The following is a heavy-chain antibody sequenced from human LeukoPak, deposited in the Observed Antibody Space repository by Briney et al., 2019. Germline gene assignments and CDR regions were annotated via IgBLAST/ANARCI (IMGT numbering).Heavy chain of an antibody. CDR3: ASSTYYYGSGSAGYFQY. CDR2: IYSGGST. D-gene: IGHD3-10*01. J-gene: IGHJ1*01. V-gene: IGHV3-53*01. Sequence: GGSLRLSCAASGFTVSSNYMSWVRQAPGKGLEWVSGIYSGGSTYYADAAKSRFTTSRDNSTNTLYLQMNSLRAEETAVYYCASSTYYYGSGSAGYFQYWAQGTLVTVSS. CDR1: GFTVSSNY.